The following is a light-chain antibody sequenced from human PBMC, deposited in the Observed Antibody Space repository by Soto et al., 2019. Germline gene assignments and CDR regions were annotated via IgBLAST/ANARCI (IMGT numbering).Light chain of an antibody. CDR2: GNS. V-gene: IGLV1-40*01. CDR1: SSNIGAGYD. Sequence: QSVLTQPPSVSGAPGQRVTISCTGSSSNIGAGYDVHWYQQLPGTAPKLLIYGNSNRPSGVPDRFSGSKSGTSASLASTGLQAEADADYYCQSYDGSRSVLFGGGTKLTVL. J-gene: IGLJ2*01. CDR3: QSYDGSRSVL.